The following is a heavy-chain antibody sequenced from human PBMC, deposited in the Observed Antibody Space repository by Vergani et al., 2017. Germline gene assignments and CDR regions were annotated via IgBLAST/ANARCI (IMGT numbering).Heavy chain of an antibody. V-gene: IGHV4-34*01. Sequence: QVQLQQWGAGLLKPSETLSLTCAVYGGSFSGYYWSWIRQPPGKGLEWIGEINHSGSTNYNPSLKSRVTISVDTSKNQFSLKRSSVTAADTAVYYCAIFGKDYVWGSYRTLDYWGQGTLVTVSS. J-gene: IGHJ4*02. CDR2: INHSGST. D-gene: IGHD3-16*02. CDR3: AIFGKDYVWGSYRTLDY. CDR1: GGSFSGYY.